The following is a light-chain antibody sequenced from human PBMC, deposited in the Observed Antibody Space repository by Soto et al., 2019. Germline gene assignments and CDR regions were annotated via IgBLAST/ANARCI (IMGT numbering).Light chain of an antibody. V-gene: IGLV1-44*01. Sequence: QSVLTQPPSASGTPGQRVSISCSGSSSNIGSNTVNWYQQLPGTAPKLLIYSNTQRPSGVPDRFSGSKSGTSASLAISGLQSEDEADYYCAAWDDSLNAHDVFGTGTKLTVL. CDR3: AAWDDSLNAHDV. CDR2: SNT. J-gene: IGLJ1*01. CDR1: SSNIGSNT.